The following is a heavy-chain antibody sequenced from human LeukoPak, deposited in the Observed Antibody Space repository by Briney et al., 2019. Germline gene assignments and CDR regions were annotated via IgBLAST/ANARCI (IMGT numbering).Heavy chain of an antibody. J-gene: IGHJ4*02. CDR3: ARDRVGRYFDWLEPSDY. V-gene: IGHV1-69*04. CDR2: IIPILGIA. Sequence: SVKVSCKASGGTFSSYAISWVRQAPGQGLEWMERIIPILGIANYAQKFQGRVTITADKSTGTAYMELSSLRSEDTAVYYCARDRVGRYFDWLEPSDYWGQGTLVTVSS. D-gene: IGHD3-9*01. CDR1: GGTFSSYA.